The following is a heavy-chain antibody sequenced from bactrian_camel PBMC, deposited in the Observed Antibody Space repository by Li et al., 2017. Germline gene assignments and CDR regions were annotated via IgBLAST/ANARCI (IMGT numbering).Heavy chain of an antibody. CDR1: GYTNGIRF. J-gene: IGHJ6*01. D-gene: IGHD6*01. Sequence: HVQLVESGGGLVQPGGSLRLSCAASGYTNGIRFMAWFRQPAGKEREGVAAIYTGDSRTVYYADSVKGRFAISADNAKNTVYLQMNSLKSEDTALYYCAHSQGGGSWYTSADFGYWGQGTQVTVS. CDR3: AHSQGGGSWYTSADFGY. V-gene: IGHV3S1*01. CDR2: IYTGDSRTV.